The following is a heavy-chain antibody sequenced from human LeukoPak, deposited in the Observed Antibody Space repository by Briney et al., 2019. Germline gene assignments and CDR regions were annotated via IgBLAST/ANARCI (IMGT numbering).Heavy chain of an antibody. Sequence: ASVKVSCKASGYTFTGYYMHWVRQAPGQRLEWMGWINPNSGGTNYAQKFQGRVTMTRDTSISTAYMELSRLRSDDTAVYYCARVVCSSTSCYDAFDIWRQGTMVTVSS. V-gene: IGHV1-2*02. D-gene: IGHD2-2*01. CDR3: ARVVCSSTSCYDAFDI. J-gene: IGHJ3*02. CDR2: INPNSGGT. CDR1: GYTFTGYY.